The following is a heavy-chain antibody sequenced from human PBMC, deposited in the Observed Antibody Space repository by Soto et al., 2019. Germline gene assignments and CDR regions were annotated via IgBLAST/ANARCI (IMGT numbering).Heavy chain of an antibody. V-gene: IGHV3-11*03. CDR3: ATGQQVRRADI. Sequence: QLQRLESGGGLVKPGGSLRLSCAASGFTVSAYYMAWIRQSPGKGLEWISYISGDSIYANYADSVKGRFTISRDNAKNSLYLQMNSLRAEDTAVYLSATGQQVRRADIWGQGTRVTVSS. CDR1: GFTVSAYY. D-gene: IGHD6-13*01. CDR2: ISGDSIYA. J-gene: IGHJ3*02.